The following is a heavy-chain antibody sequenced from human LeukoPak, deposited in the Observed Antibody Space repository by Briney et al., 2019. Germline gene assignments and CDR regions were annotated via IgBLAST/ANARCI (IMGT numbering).Heavy chain of an antibody. J-gene: IGHJ3*01. CDR1: GFIFDDYL. CDR2: ISWDGGVT. D-gene: IGHD3-22*01. V-gene: IGHV3-43*01. Sequence: GGSLRLSCAASGFIFDDYLIHWVRQRPGKGLEWVSLISWDGGVTYHADSVKGRFTISRDNSKNSLYLQMNSLRTEDTALYYCAKARGLIGGAFDVWGQGTMVTVSS. CDR3: AKARGLIGGAFDV.